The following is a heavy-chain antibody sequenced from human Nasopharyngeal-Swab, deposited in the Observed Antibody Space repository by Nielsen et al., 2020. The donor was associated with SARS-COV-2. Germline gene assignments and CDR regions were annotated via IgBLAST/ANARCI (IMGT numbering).Heavy chain of an antibody. CDR2: INPNSGGT. Sequence: ASVKVSCKASGYTFTGYYMHWVRQAPGQGLEWMGWINPNSGGTNYAQKFQGRVTMTRDTSISTAYMELSRLRSDDTAVYYCARDPTSVAGTGDYYYGMDVWGQGTTGTVSS. CDR3: ARDPTSVAGTGDYYYGMDV. D-gene: IGHD6-19*01. V-gene: IGHV1-2*02. J-gene: IGHJ6*02. CDR1: GYTFTGYY.